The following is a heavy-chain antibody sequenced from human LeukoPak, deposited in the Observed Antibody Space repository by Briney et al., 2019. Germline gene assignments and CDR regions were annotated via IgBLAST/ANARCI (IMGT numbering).Heavy chain of an antibody. Sequence: PGGSLRLSCAASGFTFSSYWMSWVRQAPGKGLEWVANIKQDGSEKYYVDSVKGRFTISRDNDKNSLYLQMNSLRAEDTAVYYCARESCSAGSCYSGLVAFDIWGQGTMVTASS. CDR2: IKQDGSEK. J-gene: IGHJ3*02. V-gene: IGHV3-7*01. CDR3: ARESCSAGSCYSGLVAFDI. D-gene: IGHD2-15*01. CDR1: GFTFSSYW.